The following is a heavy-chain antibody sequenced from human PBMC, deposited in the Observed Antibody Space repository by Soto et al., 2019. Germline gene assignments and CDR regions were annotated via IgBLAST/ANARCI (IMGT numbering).Heavy chain of an antibody. V-gene: IGHV3-74*01. J-gene: IGHJ6*03. CDR3: ARAGHPPQGTKYNWNAAYYYYYYMDV. CDR1: GFTFSSYW. D-gene: IGHD1-20*01. CDR2: INSDGSST. Sequence: GGSLRLSCAASGFTFSSYWMHWVRQAPGKGLVWVSRINSDGSSTSYADSVKGRFTISRDNAKNTLYLQMNSLRAEDTAVYYCARAGHPPQGTKYNWNAAYYYYYYMDVWGKGTTVTVSS.